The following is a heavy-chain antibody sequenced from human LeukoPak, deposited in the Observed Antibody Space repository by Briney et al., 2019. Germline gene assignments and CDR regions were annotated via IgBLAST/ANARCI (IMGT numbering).Heavy chain of an antibody. CDR1: GFSFGDYV. V-gene: IGHV3-49*04. CDR2: IRSKAYGGTT. J-gene: IGHJ4*02. D-gene: IGHD3-22*01. Sequence: GGSLRPSCTASGFSFGDYVMSWVRQAPGKGLEWVGFIRSKAYGGTTEYAASVKGRFTISRDDSKSIVYLQMNSLKTEDTAVYYCTREAPGGDYYDSSGYGTSYWGQGTLVTVSS. CDR3: TREAPGGDYYDSSGYGTSY.